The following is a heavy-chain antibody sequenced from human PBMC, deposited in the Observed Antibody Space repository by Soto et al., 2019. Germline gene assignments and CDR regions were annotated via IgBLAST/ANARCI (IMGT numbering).Heavy chain of an antibody. J-gene: IGHJ5*02. Sequence: SETLSLTCTVSGGSISSSSYYRGWIRQPPGKGLEWIGSIYYSGSTYYNPSLKSRVTISVDTSKNQFSLKLSSVTAADTAVYYCAGSGGNNWFDPWGQGTLVPVAS. CDR2: IYYSGST. V-gene: IGHV4-39*01. CDR1: GGSISSSSYY. CDR3: AGSGGNNWFDP. D-gene: IGHD3-10*01.